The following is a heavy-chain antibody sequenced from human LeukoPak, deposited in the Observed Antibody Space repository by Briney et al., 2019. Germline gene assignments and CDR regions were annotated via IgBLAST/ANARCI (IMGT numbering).Heavy chain of an antibody. V-gene: IGHV3-11*05. CDR3: ARDQTTQYYFDS. J-gene: IGHJ4*02. D-gene: IGHD4-11*01. Sequence: SGGSLRLSCAASGFTFSDYYMTWIRHTPGKGLEWVSYISDSGSYTNYAASVQGRSTISRDNAKNSLYLDMNSLRAEDTAVYYCARDQTTQYYFDSWGQGTLVTVSS. CDR1: GFTFSDYY. CDR2: ISDSGSYT.